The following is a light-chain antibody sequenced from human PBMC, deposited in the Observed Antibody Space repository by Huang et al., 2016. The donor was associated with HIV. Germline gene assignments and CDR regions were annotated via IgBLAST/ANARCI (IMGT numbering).Light chain of an antibody. CDR2: DAS. Sequence: EIVLTQSPATLSLSPGERATLSCGPSQSVNLAWYQHKPGLAPRLLLYDASRSATGIPDRFSGSGSGTDFTLTISRLEPEDFAVYYCQQYGSSPYTFGQGTKLEIK. J-gene: IGKJ2*01. V-gene: IGKV3D-20*01. CDR3: QQYGSSPYT. CDR1: QSVN.